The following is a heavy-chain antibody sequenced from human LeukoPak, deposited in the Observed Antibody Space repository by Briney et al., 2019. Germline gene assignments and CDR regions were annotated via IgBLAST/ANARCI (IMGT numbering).Heavy chain of an antibody. CDR3: ARQWVY. J-gene: IGHJ4*02. CDR2: VYYSGST. CDR1: GGSINSDTYY. Sequence: SETLSLTCAVSGGSINSDTYYLGWIRQPPEKGLEWIGSVYYSGSTYYNPSLKGRVTISVDTSKNQFSLKLSSVTAADTAVYYCARQWVYWGQGTLVTVSS. V-gene: IGHV4-39*01.